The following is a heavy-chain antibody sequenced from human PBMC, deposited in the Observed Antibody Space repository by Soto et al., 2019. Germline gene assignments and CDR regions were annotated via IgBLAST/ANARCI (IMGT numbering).Heavy chain of an antibody. CDR3: AKDGGSSSGYPDYYYYGMDV. CDR2: ISYDGSNK. Sequence: GGSLRLSCAASGFTFSSYGMHWVRQAPGKGLEWVAVISYDGSNKYYADSVKGRFTISRDNSKNTLYLQMNSLRAEDTAVYYCAKDGGSSSGYPDYYYYGMDVWGQGTTVTVSS. CDR1: GFTFSSYG. D-gene: IGHD3-22*01. J-gene: IGHJ6*02. V-gene: IGHV3-30*18.